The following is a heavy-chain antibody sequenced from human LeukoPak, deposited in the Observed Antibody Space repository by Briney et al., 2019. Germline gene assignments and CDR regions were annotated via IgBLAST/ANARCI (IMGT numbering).Heavy chain of an antibody. D-gene: IGHD3-22*01. CDR1: GGSISSYY. Sequence: SETLSLTCTVSGGSISSYYWSWIRQPAGKGLEWIGRIYASGSTTYNPSLKSRVTMAVDTSKTQFSLKLSSVTAADTAVYYCARCRGPNYYDSSGCGYWGQGTPVTVSS. J-gene: IGHJ4*02. CDR2: IYASGST. CDR3: ARCRGPNYYDSSGCGY. V-gene: IGHV4-4*07.